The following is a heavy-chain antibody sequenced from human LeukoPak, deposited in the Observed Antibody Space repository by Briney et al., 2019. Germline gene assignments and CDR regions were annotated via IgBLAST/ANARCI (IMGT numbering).Heavy chain of an antibody. CDR3: ARAAFWSGYRYYGMDV. CDR1: GGSFSGYY. CDR2: INHSGST. Sequence: SETLSLTCAVYGGSFSGYYWSWIRQPPGKGLEWIGEINHSGSTNYNPSLKSRVTISVDTSKSQFSLKLSSVTAADTAVYYCARAAFWSGYRYYGMDVWGQGTTVTVSS. V-gene: IGHV4-34*01. D-gene: IGHD3-3*01. J-gene: IGHJ6*02.